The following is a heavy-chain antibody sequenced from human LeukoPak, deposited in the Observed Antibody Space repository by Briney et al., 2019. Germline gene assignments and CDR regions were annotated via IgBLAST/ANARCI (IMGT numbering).Heavy chain of an antibody. CDR2: ISSSSSTI. D-gene: IGHD6-6*01. Sequence: PGGPLRLSCAASGFTFSSYSMNWVRQAPGKGLEWVSYISSSSSTIYYADSVKGRFTISRDNSKNTLYLQMNSLRTEDTAVYYCASSYSTSAQKIDYWGQGTLVTVSS. V-gene: IGHV3-48*01. CDR1: GFTFSSYS. J-gene: IGHJ4*02. CDR3: ASSYSTSAQKIDY.